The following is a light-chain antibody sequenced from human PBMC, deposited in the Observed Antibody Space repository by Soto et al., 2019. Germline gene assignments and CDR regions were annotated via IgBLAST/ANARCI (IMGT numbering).Light chain of an antibody. CDR1: QSVSSN. CDR3: QQYGSSST. Sequence: EFVLTQSPATLSVSPGERATLSCRASQSVSSNLAWYQQKPGQAPSLLIYGASARATGIPDRFSGSGSGTEFTLTISRLEPEDFAVYYCQQYGSSSTFGQGTKVDNK. CDR2: GAS. J-gene: IGKJ1*01. V-gene: IGKV3-20*01.